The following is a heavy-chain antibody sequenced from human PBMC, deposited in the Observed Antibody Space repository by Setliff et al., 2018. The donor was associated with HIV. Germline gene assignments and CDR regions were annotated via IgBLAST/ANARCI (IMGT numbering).Heavy chain of an antibody. J-gene: IGHJ4*02. CDR2: ISSSSSYI. D-gene: IGHD3-3*01. V-gene: IGHV3-21*01. CDR3: ARGNRITIFGVARYYFDY. CDR1: GFTFSSYS. Sequence: GGSLRLSCAASGFTFSSYSMNWVRQAPGKGLERVSSISSSSSYIYYADSVKGRFTISRDNAKNSLYLQMNSLRAEDTAVYYCARGNRITIFGVARYYFDYWGQGTLVTVSS.